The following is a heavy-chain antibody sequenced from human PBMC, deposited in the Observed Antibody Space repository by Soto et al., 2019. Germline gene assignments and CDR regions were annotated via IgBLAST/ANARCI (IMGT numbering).Heavy chain of an antibody. Sequence: SDTLSLTCTLSGGSISSYYWNWIRQPPGKGLEWIGYIYYSGSTDYNPSLKSRVTISIDTSKNQFSLKLSSVTAADTAVYYCARLSRGSSAGMDVWGQGTTVTVSS. CDR3: ARLSRGSSAGMDV. D-gene: IGHD3-16*01. J-gene: IGHJ6*02. CDR2: IYYSGST. V-gene: IGHV4-59*08. CDR1: GGSISSYY.